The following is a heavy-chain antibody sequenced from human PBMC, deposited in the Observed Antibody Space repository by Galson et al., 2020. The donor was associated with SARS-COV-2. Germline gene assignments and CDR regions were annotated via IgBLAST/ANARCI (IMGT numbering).Heavy chain of an antibody. CDR3: ARDKAGYYNSSGYYHSYYFDY. CDR1: GFTFSSYA. Sequence: TGGSLRLSCAASGFTFSSYAMHWVRQAPGTGLEWVAVISYDGSNKYYADSVKGRFTISRDNSKNTLYLQMNSLRAEDTAVYYCARDKAGYYNSSGYYHSYYFDYWGQGTLVTVSS. J-gene: IGHJ4*02. V-gene: IGHV3-30-3*01. CDR2: ISYDGSNK. D-gene: IGHD3-22*01.